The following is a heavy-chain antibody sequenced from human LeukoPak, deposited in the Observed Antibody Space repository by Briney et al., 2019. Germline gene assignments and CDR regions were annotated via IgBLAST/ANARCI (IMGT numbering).Heavy chain of an antibody. J-gene: IGHJ4*02. CDR3: ARGLALDY. CDR2: ISSSSTI. CDR1: GFTFSSYE. D-gene: IGHD6-19*01. Sequence: GGSLRLSCAASGFTFSSYEMNWVRQAPGKGLEWVSYISSSSTIYYADSVKGRFTISRDNAKNSLYLQMNSLRAEDTAVYYCARGLALDYWGQGTLVTVSS. V-gene: IGHV3-48*03.